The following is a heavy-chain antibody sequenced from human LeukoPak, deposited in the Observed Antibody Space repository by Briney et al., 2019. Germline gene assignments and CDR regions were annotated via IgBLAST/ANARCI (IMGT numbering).Heavy chain of an antibody. Sequence: GESLKISCKGSGYSITTDWIGWVRQMPGKGLEWMGIIYLGDSDTRYSPSFQGQVTISADKPISTAYLQWSSLKASDTAMYYCARQLVVAATPYFDHWGQGTLVTVSS. CDR2: IYLGDSDT. J-gene: IGHJ4*02. V-gene: IGHV5-51*01. D-gene: IGHD2-15*01. CDR3: ARQLVVAATPYFDH. CDR1: GYSITTDW.